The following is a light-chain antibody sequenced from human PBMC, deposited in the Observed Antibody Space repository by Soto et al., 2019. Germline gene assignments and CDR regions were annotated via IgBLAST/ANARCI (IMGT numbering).Light chain of an antibody. CDR3: QQRYSWIRV. J-gene: IGKJ3*01. CDR1: QSVSSRY. Sequence: DIVLTQSPATLSLSPGERATLSCRGSQSVSSRYLACYQQKPGQSPRLVVYSGYKRSPGIPTRLRGSGSGTDFTLTISSMETDDFEIYYCQQRYSWIRVFGPGTQVDIK. V-gene: IGKV3-20*02. CDR2: SGY.